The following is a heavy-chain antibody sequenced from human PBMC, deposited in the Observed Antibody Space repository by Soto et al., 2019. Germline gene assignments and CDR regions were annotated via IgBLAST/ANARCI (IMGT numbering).Heavy chain of an antibody. CDR3: AREGASGRGGLDY. CDR1: GYPFTTYG. Sequence: QVQLVQSGAEVKKPGASVKVSCKSSGYPFTTYGISWVRQAPGQGLEWMGWINTYNGNTNYAQKRQGRGTMTTDTSTSTAYRELRSLRSDDTAVYYCAREGASGRGGLDYWGQGTLVTVSS. J-gene: IGHJ4*02. D-gene: IGHD6-19*01. CDR2: INTYNGNT. V-gene: IGHV1-18*01.